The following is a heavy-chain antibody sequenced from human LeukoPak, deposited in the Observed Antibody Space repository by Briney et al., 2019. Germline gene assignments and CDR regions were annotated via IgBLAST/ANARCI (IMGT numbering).Heavy chain of an antibody. CDR2: IYYSGST. Sequence: SETLSLTCTVSGGSISSYYWSWIRQPPGKGLEWIGYIYYSGSTNYNPSLKSRVTISVDTSKNQFSLKLSSVTAADTAVYYCASSIVGANNFDYWGQGTLVTVSS. CDR1: GGSISSYY. J-gene: IGHJ4*02. V-gene: IGHV4-59*01. CDR3: ASSIVGANNFDY. D-gene: IGHD1-26*01.